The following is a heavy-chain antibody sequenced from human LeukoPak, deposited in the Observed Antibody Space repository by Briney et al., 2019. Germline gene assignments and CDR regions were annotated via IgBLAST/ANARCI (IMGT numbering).Heavy chain of an antibody. V-gene: IGHV3-30*02. CDR2: IRSDATNK. CDR1: GFTFSGYG. D-gene: IGHD3-10*01. CDR3: AKVLYYYGSGSLKTGYFDY. Sequence: GGSLRLSCAASGFTFSGYGMHWVRQAPGKGLEWVAFIRSDATNKYYADSVKGRFTISRDNSKNTLYLEMNNMRPEDTAVYYCAKVLYYYGSGSLKTGYFDYWGQGTLVTVSS. J-gene: IGHJ4*02.